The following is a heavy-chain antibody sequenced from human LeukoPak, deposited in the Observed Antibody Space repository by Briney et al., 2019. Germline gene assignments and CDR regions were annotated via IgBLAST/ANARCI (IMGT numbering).Heavy chain of an antibody. Sequence: GGSLRLSCAASGFTFSSYAMSWVRQAPGKGLEWVSAISGSGGNTYYADSVKGRFAISRDNSKNTLYLQMNSLRAEDTAVYYCAKDLGGSGSYYNWFDYWGQGTLVTVSS. CDR3: AKDLGGSGSYYNWFDY. V-gene: IGHV3-23*01. CDR1: GFTFSSYA. D-gene: IGHD3-10*01. CDR2: ISGSGGNT. J-gene: IGHJ4*02.